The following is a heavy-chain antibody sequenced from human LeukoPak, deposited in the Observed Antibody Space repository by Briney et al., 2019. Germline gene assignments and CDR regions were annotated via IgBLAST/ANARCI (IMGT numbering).Heavy chain of an antibody. CDR2: IKPDGGHE. CDR1: GFTFSSFW. V-gene: IGHV3-7*01. J-gene: IGHJ3*02. Sequence: GGSLRLSCAASGFTFSSFWMKWVRQAPGKGVEWLANIKPDGGHEHYVDSVKGRFTISRDNAKNSLYLQMNSLRAEDTAVYYCARDFRATGALDIWGQGTMVTVSS. CDR3: ARDFRATGALDI.